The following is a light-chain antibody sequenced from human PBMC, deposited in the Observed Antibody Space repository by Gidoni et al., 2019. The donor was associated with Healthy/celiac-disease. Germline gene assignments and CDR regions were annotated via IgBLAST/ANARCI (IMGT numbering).Light chain of an antibody. Sequence: DIVLTQSPATLSLPPGERATLSCRASQSVSSYLAWYQQKPGQAPRLLIYDASNRATGLPARFSGSGSGTDFTLTISSLEPEDFAVYYCQQRSNWQLTFGGGTKVEIK. CDR2: DAS. V-gene: IGKV3D-11*02. J-gene: IGKJ4*01. CDR3: QQRSNWQLT. CDR1: QSVSSY.